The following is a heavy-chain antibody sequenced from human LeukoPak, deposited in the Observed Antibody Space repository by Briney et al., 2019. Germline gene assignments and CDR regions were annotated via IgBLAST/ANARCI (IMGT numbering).Heavy chain of an antibody. J-gene: IGHJ5*02. Sequence: GGSLRLSCVASGFTFSSFSMNWVRQAPGKGLEWVSYISSSLGTIYYADSVKGRFTISRDNANNTLNLQMNSMRAEDTAVYYCARDLGQYYDTSDNWFDPWGQGTLVTVSS. CDR1: GFTFSSFS. CDR2: ISSSLGTI. CDR3: ARDLGQYYDTSDNWFDP. D-gene: IGHD3-22*01. V-gene: IGHV3-48*04.